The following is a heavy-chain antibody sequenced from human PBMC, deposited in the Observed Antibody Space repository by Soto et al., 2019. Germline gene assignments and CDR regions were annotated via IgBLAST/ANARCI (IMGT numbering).Heavy chain of an antibody. CDR2: ISSSGSTI. J-gene: IGHJ2*01. Sequence: EVQLVESGGGLVQPGGSLRLSCAASGFTFSSYEMNWVRQAPGKGLEWVSYISSSGSTIYYADSVKGRFTISRDNAKNSLYLQMNSLRAEDTAVYYCAREAIFSRYFDLWGRGTLVTVSS. CDR1: GFTFSSYE. CDR3: AREAIFSRYFDL. D-gene: IGHD3-3*01. V-gene: IGHV3-48*03.